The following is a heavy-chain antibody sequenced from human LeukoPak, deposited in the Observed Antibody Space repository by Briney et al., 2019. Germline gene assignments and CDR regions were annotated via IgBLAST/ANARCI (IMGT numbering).Heavy chain of an antibody. CDR1: GFTFSSYG. CDR2: IRYDGSNK. V-gene: IGHV3-30*02. D-gene: IGHD1-26*01. J-gene: IGHJ4*02. CDR3: AKGGYSGSYWPLYYFDY. Sequence: GGSLRLSCAASGFTFSSYGMHWVRQAPGKGLEWVAFIRYDGSNKYYADSVKGRFTISRDNSKNTLYLQMNSLRAEDTAVYYCAKGGYSGSYWPLYYFDYWRQGTLVTVSS.